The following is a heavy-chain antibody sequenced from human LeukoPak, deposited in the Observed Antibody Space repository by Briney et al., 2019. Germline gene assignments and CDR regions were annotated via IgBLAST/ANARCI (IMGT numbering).Heavy chain of an antibody. V-gene: IGHV1-3*01. J-gene: IGHJ3*02. Sequence: ASVKVSCKASGGTFSSYAMHWVRQAAGQRLEWMGWINAGNGNTKYSQKFQGRVTITRDTSASTAYMELSSLRSEDTAVYYCARDPGIGVRGVDAFDIWGQGTMVTVSS. CDR1: GGTFSSYA. CDR3: ARDPGIGVRGVDAFDI. CDR2: INAGNGNT. D-gene: IGHD3-16*01.